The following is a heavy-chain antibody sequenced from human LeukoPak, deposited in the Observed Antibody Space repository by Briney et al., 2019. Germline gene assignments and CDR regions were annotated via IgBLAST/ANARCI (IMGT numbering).Heavy chain of an antibody. D-gene: IGHD1-20*01. CDR1: GFTFDDYG. J-gene: IGHJ4*02. CDR3: AKVARITGTDYFDY. Sequence: GGSLRLSCATSGFTFDDYGMSWVRQAPGKGLEWVSGIDWNGGSTGYADSVKGRFTISRDNSKNTLYLQMNSLRAEDTAVYYCAKVARITGTDYFDYWGQGTLVTVSS. CDR2: IDWNGGST. V-gene: IGHV3-20*04.